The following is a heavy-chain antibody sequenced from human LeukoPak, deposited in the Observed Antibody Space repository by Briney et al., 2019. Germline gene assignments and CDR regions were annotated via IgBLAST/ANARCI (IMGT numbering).Heavy chain of an antibody. V-gene: IGHV3-53*01. CDR2: LYSGGST. J-gene: IGHJ4*02. CDR1: GVTASSNY. Sequence: GSLRLSCAASGVTASSNYMSWVRQAPGKGLEWVSVLYSGGSTYYADSVKGRFTISRDNSKNTVSLQMSSLRVEDTAVYYCANFKGKDGIKDHFDYWGQGTLVTVSS. D-gene: IGHD5-24*01. CDR3: ANFKGKDGIKDHFDY.